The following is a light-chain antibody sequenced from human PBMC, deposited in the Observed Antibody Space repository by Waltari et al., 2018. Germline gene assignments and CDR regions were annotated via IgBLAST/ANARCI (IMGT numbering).Light chain of an antibody. CDR3: SSYAGSNNFVV. CDR1: SRAVGYKNY. Sequence: QSALTQSPSASGSPGPSVTIPCTGISRAVGYKNYVSWYQQPPGKAPKVMIYEVSKRPSGVPERFSGSKSGNTASLTVSGLQAEDEADYYCSSYAGSNNFVVFGGGTKLTVL. J-gene: IGLJ2*01. V-gene: IGLV2-8*01. CDR2: EVS.